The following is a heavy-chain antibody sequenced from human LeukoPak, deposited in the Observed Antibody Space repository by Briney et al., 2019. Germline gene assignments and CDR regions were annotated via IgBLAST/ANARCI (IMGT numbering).Heavy chain of an antibody. CDR3: ARAGWYRFDY. J-gene: IGHJ4*02. CDR1: GFTFSSYW. D-gene: IGHD6-19*01. V-gene: IGHV3-74*01. Sequence: GRSLRLSCASSGFTFSSYWMHWVRRAPGKGLVWVSRINSDGTTTNYADSVKGRFTISRDNAKNTLYLQMNSLSAEDTAVYYCARAGWYRFDYWGQGTLVTVSS. CDR2: INSDGTTT.